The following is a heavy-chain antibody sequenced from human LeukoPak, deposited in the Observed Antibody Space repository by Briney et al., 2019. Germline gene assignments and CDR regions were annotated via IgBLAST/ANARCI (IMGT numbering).Heavy chain of an antibody. D-gene: IGHD3-22*01. J-gene: IGHJ4*02. CDR2: IVPSGGVT. CDR3: AKETPTYDYDSSGSFDY. Sequence: GGSLRLSCAASAFTFSNYNMNWVRQAPGKGLEWVSAIVPSGGVTYYADSVKGRFTISRDNSKNTLYLKMNSLRAEDTAIYYCAKETPTYDYDSSGSFDYWGQGTLVTVSS. V-gene: IGHV3-23*01. CDR1: AFTFSNYN.